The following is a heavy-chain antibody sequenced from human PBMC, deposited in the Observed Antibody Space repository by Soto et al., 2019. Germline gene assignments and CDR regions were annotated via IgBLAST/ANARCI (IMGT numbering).Heavy chain of an antibody. D-gene: IGHD5-12*01. J-gene: IGHJ4*02. CDR2: IRGVPYGGTT. Sequence: GGSLRLSCSTSGFVFADYGLNWFRQAPGKGLKWVGFIRGVPYGGTTEYAASVKGRFTISVDVSKSIGYLQMNSLQTEDTAVYFCTRMDSGYAIFDDWGQGTLVTVSS. CDR3: TRMDSGYAIFDD. CDR1: GFVFADYG. V-gene: IGHV3-49*03.